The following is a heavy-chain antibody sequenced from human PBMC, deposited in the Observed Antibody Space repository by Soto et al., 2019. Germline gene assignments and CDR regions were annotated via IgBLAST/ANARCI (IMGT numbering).Heavy chain of an antibody. CDR3: ARHTVGYFSSTSCYDYSNYDSNYYGMDV. CDR2: IDPSDSYT. CDR1: GYSFTSYW. V-gene: IGHV5-10-1*01. J-gene: IGHJ6*02. D-gene: IGHD2-2*03. Sequence: PGESLKISCKGSGYSFTSYWISWVRQMPGKGLEWMGRIDPSDSYTYYSPSFQGHVTFSADKSISTAYLHCSSLKASDTAMYYCARHTVGYFSSTSCYDYSNYDSNYYGMDVWGQGTTVTVSS.